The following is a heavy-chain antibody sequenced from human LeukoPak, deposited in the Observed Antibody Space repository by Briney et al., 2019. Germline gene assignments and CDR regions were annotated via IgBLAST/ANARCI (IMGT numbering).Heavy chain of an antibody. J-gene: IGHJ6*03. V-gene: IGHV4-34*01. Sequence: PSETLSLTCAVYGGSFSGYYWSWIRQPPGKGLEWIGEINHSGSTNYNPSLKSRVTISVDTSKNQFSLKLSSVTAADTAVYYCARGRSRGWNYERYYYYMDVWGKGTTVTVSS. CDR2: INHSGST. CDR1: GGSFSGYY. D-gene: IGHD1-7*01. CDR3: ARGRSRGWNYERYYYYMDV.